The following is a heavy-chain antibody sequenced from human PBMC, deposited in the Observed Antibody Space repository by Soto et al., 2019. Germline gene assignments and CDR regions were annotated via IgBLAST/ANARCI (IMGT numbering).Heavy chain of an antibody. Sequence: GGSLRLSCAASGFTFTRYSMNWVRQAPGKGLEWVSSISSTTNYIYYGDSMKARFTISSDNARNSLYLEMNSLRAEDTAVYYCARESEDLTSNFDYWGQGTLVRVSS. CDR2: ISSTTNYI. V-gene: IGHV3-21*06. CDR1: GFTFTRYS. J-gene: IGHJ4*02. CDR3: ARESEDLTSNFDY.